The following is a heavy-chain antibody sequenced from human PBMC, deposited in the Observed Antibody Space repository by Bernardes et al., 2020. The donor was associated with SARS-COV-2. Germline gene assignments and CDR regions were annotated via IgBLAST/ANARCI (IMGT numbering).Heavy chain of an antibody. CDR3: ARGGRYYDFWSGTNRAAFDY. Sequence: SETLSLTCTVSGGSISSYYWSWIRQPPGKGLEWIGYIYYSGSTNYNPSLKSRVTISVDTSKNQFSLKLSSVTAADTAVYYCARGGRYYDFWSGTNRAAFDYWGQGTLVTVSS. CDR2: IYYSGST. J-gene: IGHJ4*02. CDR1: GGSISSYY. D-gene: IGHD3-3*01. V-gene: IGHV4-59*01.